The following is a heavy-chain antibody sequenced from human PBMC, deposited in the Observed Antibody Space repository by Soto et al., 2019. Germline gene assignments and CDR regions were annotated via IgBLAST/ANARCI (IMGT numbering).Heavy chain of an antibody. CDR3: ARAYSSSWSGAFDI. CDR1: GYTFTSYG. J-gene: IGHJ3*02. D-gene: IGHD6-13*01. V-gene: IGHV1-18*01. Sequence: ASVNVSCKASGYTFTSYGISWVRQAPGQRLEWMGWINADNGNTKYSQKFQGRVTITRDTSASTAYMELSSLRSEDTAVYYCARAYSSSWSGAFDIWGQGTMVTVSS. CDR2: INADNGNT.